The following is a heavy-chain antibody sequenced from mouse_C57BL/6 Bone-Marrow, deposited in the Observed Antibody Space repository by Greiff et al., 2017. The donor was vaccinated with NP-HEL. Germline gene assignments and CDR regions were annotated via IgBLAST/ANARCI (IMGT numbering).Heavy chain of an antibody. CDR1: GFSFNTYA. CDR2: IRSKSNNYAT. CDR3: VRHAVVDYAMDY. D-gene: IGHD1-1*01. J-gene: IGHJ4*01. Sequence: EVMLVESGGGLVQPKGSLKLSCAASGFSFNTYAMNWVRQAPGKGLEWVARIRSKSNNYATYYADSVKDRFTISRDDSESMLYLQMNNLKTEDTAMYYCVRHAVVDYAMDYWGQGTSVTVSS. V-gene: IGHV10-1*01.